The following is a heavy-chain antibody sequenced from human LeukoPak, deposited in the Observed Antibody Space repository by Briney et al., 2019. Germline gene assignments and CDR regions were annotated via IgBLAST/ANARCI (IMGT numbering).Heavy chain of an antibody. D-gene: IGHD3-10*01. V-gene: IGHV3-15*04. CDR1: GFSFSDAW. J-gene: IGHJ4*02. CDR2: IESKTDGGTT. Sequence: GSPRLFCGASGFSFSDAWMSWVRQIPGEGLEWVGRIESKTDGGTTDYAAPVKGRFTISRDDSTNTLYLQMNSLKSEDTAVYYCTTYGSGRKFDYWGQGILVTVSS. CDR3: TTYGSGRKFDY.